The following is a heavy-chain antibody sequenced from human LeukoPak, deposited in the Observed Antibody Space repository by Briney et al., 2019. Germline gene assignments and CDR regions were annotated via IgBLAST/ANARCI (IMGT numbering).Heavy chain of an antibody. J-gene: IGHJ4*02. CDR2: VTWNSGTI. CDR1: GFTFDHYA. V-gene: IGHV3-9*01. CDR3: ARMTTVTTEGY. D-gene: IGHD4-17*01. Sequence: PGRSLRLSCAASGFTFDHYAMHWVQQAPGKGLEWVSGVTWNSGTIAYADSVKGRFTISRDNAKNSLYLQMNSLRAEDTAVYYCARMTTVTTEGYWGQGTLVTVSS.